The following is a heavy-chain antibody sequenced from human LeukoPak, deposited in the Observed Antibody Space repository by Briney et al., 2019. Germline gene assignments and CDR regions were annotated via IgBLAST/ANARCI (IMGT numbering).Heavy chain of an antibody. J-gene: IGHJ4*02. Sequence: GGSLRLSCAASGFTFSSYAMHWVRQAPGKGLEWVAVISYDGSNKYYADSVKGRFTISRDNAKNSLYLQMNSLRAEDTAVYYCARDSYDSSGYFGTQEFDYWGQGTLVTVSS. V-gene: IGHV3-30*04. CDR2: ISYDGSNK. CDR1: GFTFSSYA. CDR3: ARDSYDSSGYFGTQEFDY. D-gene: IGHD3-22*01.